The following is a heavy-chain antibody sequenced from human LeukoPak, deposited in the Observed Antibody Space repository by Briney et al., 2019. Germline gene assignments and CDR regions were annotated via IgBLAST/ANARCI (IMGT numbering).Heavy chain of an antibody. D-gene: IGHD6-19*01. V-gene: IGHV3-23*01. J-gene: IGHJ5*02. CDR3: AKEIRTVPGFYGWFDP. Sequence: GGSLRLSCAASGFTFSSYAMTWVRQAPGKGLEWVSAISGSGDNTYYADSVKGRFTISRDNSKNTLYLQMNSLRADDTAECYCAKEIRTVPGFYGWFDPWGQGTLVTVSS. CDR2: ISGSGDNT. CDR1: GFTFSSYA.